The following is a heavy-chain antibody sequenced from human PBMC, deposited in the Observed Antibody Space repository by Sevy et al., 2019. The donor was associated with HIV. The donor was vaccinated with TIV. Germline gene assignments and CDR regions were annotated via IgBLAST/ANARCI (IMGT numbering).Heavy chain of an antibody. J-gene: IGHJ3*02. CDR2: IYYSGST. D-gene: IGHD4-17*01. CDR3: ARPYGTVTKAFDI. Sequence: SETLSLTCTVSGGSISSSSYYWGWIRQPPGKGLEWIGSIYYSGSTYYNPSLKSRVTISVDTSKNQFSLKLGSVTAADTAVYYCARPYGTVTKAFDIWGQGTMVTVSS. CDR1: GGSISSSSYY. V-gene: IGHV4-39*01.